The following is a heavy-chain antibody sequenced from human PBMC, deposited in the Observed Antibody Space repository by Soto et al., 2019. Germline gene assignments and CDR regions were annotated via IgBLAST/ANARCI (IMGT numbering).Heavy chain of an antibody. V-gene: IGHV3-30-3*01. CDR2: VSSDGNHK. CDR3: ERDSEEPPGIFCFDP. J-gene: IGHJ5*02. CDR1: GFPFNNYA. D-gene: IGHD6-13*01. Sequence: QVQLVESGGGVVQPGEPLRLSCAASGFPFNNYAMHWVRQAPGRGLEWVAAVSSDGNHKHYANSVKGRFTISRDKAKNRLILQMNSLRVEDTAIYYCERDSEEPPGIFCFDPWGQGSLITVSS.